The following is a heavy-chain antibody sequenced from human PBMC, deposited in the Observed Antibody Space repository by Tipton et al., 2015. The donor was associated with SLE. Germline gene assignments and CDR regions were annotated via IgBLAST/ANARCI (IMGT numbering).Heavy chain of an antibody. CDR3: ARGFWNGFYIGYFDS. CDR1: GFTFSSQE. D-gene: IGHD3-3*01. V-gene: IGHV3-48*03. CDR2: ISSGGTFI. J-gene: IGHJ4*02. Sequence: GSLRLSCTASGFTFSSQEMNWVRQAPGKGLEWVSYISSGGTFIHYADAVKGRFTISRDNAKNSLYLQMNSLRAEDTAVYYCARGFWNGFYIGYFDSWGQGAPVTFSS.